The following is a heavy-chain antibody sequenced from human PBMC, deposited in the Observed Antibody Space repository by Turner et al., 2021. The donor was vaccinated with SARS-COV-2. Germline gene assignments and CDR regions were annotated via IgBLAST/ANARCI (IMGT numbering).Heavy chain of an antibody. CDR2: FSGSNSGT. CDR1: GFTFSTYA. J-gene: IGHJ4*02. D-gene: IGHD2-15*01. CDR3: AKGRRGHCSGAICYDFDY. Sequence: EVQLLESGGGLVQPGGSLRHSCAASGFTFSTYAMSWVRQAPGKRLEWVSAFSGSNSGTYHADSVKGRFTISRDNSKNTLYLQMNSLRTEDTAIYYCAKGRRGHCSGAICYDFDYWGQGALVTVSS. V-gene: IGHV3-23*01.